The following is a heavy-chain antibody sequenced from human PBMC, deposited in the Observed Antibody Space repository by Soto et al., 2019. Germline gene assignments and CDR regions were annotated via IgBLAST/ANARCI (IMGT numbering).Heavy chain of an antibody. CDR3: ARHSGYDYVFDY. Sequence: DPVKVSCKASGYTFTGYYIHWVRQAPGQGLEWMGWINPNSGGTHYAQKFQGRVTRTRDTSTSTAYMELSSLTSDDTAVYYCARHSGYDYVFDYWGQGTLVTVSS. CDR1: GYTFTGYY. D-gene: IGHD5-12*01. V-gene: IGHV1-2*02. J-gene: IGHJ4*02. CDR2: INPNSGGT.